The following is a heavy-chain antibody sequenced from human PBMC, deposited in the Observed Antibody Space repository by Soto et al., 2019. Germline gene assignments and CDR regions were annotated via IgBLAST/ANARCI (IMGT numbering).Heavy chain of an antibody. D-gene: IGHD4-4*01. CDR1: GYTFTSYA. J-gene: IGHJ3*02. CDR3: ARGAVYRGAFDI. Sequence: ASVKVSCKASGYTFTSYAMHWVRQAPGQRLEWMGWINAGNGNTKYSQKFPGRVTITRDTSASTAYMELSSLRSEDTAVYYCARGAVYRGAFDIWGQGTMVTVS. CDR2: INAGNGNT. V-gene: IGHV1-3*01.